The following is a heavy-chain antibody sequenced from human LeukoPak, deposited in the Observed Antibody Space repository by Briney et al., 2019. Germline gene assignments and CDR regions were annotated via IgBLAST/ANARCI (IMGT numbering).Heavy chain of an antibody. V-gene: IGHV1-2*02. D-gene: IGHD1-26*01. CDR3: ARVGVEATATFDY. Sequence: ASVKVSCTPSGYTFIGYYIHWVRQAPGQGLEWMGWINPNMGGTNYAQKFQGRVTMTRDTSISTAYMELSSLRSDDTAVYFCARVGVEATATFDYWGQGTLVTVSS. J-gene: IGHJ4*02. CDR1: GYTFIGYY. CDR2: INPNMGGT.